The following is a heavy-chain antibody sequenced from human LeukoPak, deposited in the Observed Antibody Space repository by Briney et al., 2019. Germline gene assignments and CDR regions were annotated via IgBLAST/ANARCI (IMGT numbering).Heavy chain of an antibody. V-gene: IGHV3-7*01. CDR1: GFTFSSYG. CDR3: ARARFETTVTALIRKKNYYYYMDV. D-gene: IGHD4-17*01. J-gene: IGHJ6*03. Sequence: GGTLRLSCAASGFTFSSYGMSWVRQAPGKGLEWVANIKEDGGEKYYVDSVKGRFTISRDNARNSLYLQMNSLRVEDTAVYYCARARFETTVTALIRKKNYYYYMDVWGKGTTVTVSS. CDR2: IKEDGGEK.